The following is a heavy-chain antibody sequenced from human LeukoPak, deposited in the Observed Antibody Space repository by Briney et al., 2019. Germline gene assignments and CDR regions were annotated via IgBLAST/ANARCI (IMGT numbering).Heavy chain of an antibody. CDR3: ARGDSSGWDFDY. V-gene: IGHV4-34*01. J-gene: IGHJ4*02. D-gene: IGHD6-19*01. CDR2: INHSGST. Sequence: SETLSLTCGVSGGSFSGYFWIWIRQPPDKGLEWIGEINHSGSTNYNPSLKSRVTISVDTSKNQFSLKLSSVTAADTAVYYCARGDSSGWDFDYWGQGTLVTVSS. CDR1: GGSFSGYF.